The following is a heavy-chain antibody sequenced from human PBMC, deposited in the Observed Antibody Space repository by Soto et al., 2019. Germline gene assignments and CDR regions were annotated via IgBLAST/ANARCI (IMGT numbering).Heavy chain of an antibody. CDR3: ARDSGYNYGYFRWFDP. CDR2: IYHSGST. CDR1: GGSISSGGYS. D-gene: IGHD5-18*01. V-gene: IGHV4-30-2*01. J-gene: IGHJ5*02. Sequence: PSETLSLTCAVSGGSISSGGYSWSWIRQPPGKGLEWIGYIYHSGSTNYNPALKSRVTISVDTSKNQFSLKLSSVTAADTAVYYCARDSGYNYGYFRWFDPWGQGTLVTVSS.